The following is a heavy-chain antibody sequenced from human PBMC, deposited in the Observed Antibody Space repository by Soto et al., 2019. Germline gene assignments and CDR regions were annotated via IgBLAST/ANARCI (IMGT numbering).Heavy chain of an antibody. J-gene: IGHJ5*02. V-gene: IGHV3-30-3*01. Sequence: QVQLVESGGGVIQPGRSLRLSCAASGFAFNIYPMHWVRQAPGKGLEWVALISYDRSNKYFADSVKGRFTISRDNSKNTLYLHMNSLKTEDTAVYYCAALKSSKMDQLVRAWGQGTLVTVS. D-gene: IGHD2-2*01. CDR3: AALKSSKMDQLVRA. CDR1: GFAFNIYP. CDR2: ISYDRSNK.